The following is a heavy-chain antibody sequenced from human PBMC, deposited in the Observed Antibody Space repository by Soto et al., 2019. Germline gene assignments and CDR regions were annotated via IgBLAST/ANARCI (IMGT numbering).Heavy chain of an antibody. V-gene: IGHV4-34*01. CDR1: GGSFSGYY. Sequence: QVQLQQWGAGLLKPSETLSLTCAVYGGSFSGYYWSWIRQPPGKGLEWIGEINHSGSTNYNPSLKSRVTISVDTSKNQFSLKLSSVTAADTAVYYCARGFYVGTLISGYYFDYWGQGTLVTVSS. CDR2: INHSGST. D-gene: IGHD3-16*01. J-gene: IGHJ4*02. CDR3: ARGFYVGTLISGYYFDY.